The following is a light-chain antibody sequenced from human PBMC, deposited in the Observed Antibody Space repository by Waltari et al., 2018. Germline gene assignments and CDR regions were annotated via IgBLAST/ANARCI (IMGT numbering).Light chain of an antibody. Sequence: DTVLTQSPGTLSLSPGEIATLSCRASQYVSSSYLAWYQQKPGQAPRLLIYGASSRASGIPDRFSGSGSGTDFTLTISRLEPEDFAVYYCQQYGSSPLTFGPGTKVDI. CDR1: QYVSSSY. V-gene: IGKV3-20*01. CDR2: GAS. J-gene: IGKJ3*01. CDR3: QQYGSSPLT.